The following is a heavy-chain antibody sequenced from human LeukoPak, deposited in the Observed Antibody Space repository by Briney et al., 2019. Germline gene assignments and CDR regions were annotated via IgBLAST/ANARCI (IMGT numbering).Heavy chain of an antibody. Sequence: ASVKVSCKASGYGFTSYDISWMRQAHGQGLEWIGSISVYNGNTNYAQKLQGRVTMTTDTSTSTAYMELRSLGSDDTAVYYCARDRRGYCNSTSCRYYFDYWGQGTLVTVS. D-gene: IGHD2-2*01. CDR1: GYGFTSYD. V-gene: IGHV1-18*01. CDR2: ISVYNGNT. CDR3: ARDRRGYCNSTSCRYYFDY. J-gene: IGHJ4*02.